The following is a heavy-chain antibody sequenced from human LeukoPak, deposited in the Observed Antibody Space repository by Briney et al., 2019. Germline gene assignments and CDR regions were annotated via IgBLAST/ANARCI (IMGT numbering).Heavy chain of an antibody. CDR3: ARVYSTIFGVVRNWFDP. D-gene: IGHD3-3*01. CDR2: ISSSSSYI. V-gene: IGHV3-21*01. Sequence: PGGSLRLSCAASGFTFSSYSMNWVRQAPGKGLEWVSCISSSSSYIYYADSVKGRFTISRDNAKNSLYLQMNSLRAEDTAVYYCARVYSTIFGVVRNWFDPWGQGTLLTVSS. J-gene: IGHJ5*02. CDR1: GFTFSSYS.